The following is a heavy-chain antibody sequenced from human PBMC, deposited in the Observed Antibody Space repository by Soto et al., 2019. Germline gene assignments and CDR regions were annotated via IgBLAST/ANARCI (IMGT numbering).Heavy chain of an antibody. CDR3: AKDNSQTHYYDSSGYYYTEYFQH. J-gene: IGHJ1*01. Sequence: QVQLVESGEGVVQPGRPLSLPCAASGFTFRSYGLPGVRKPPGKGREWWAVIPYDGRNKNYADPVKGRLTISRNNSKNTRYLQMNSLRAEDTAVYYCAKDNSQTHYYDSSGYYYTEYFQHWGQGTLVTVSS. CDR1: GFTFRSYG. V-gene: IGHV3-30*18. CDR2: IPYDGRNK. D-gene: IGHD3-22*01.